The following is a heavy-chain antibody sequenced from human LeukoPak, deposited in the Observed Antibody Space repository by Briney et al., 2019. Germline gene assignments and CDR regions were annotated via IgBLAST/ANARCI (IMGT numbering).Heavy chain of an antibody. V-gene: IGHV3-30*01. J-gene: IGHJ4*02. CDR2: ISYDGSNK. CDR1: GFTFSSYA. Sequence: GSLRLSCAASGFTFSSYAMHWVRQAPGKGLEWVAVISYDGSNKYYADSVKGRFTISRDNSKNTLYLQMNSLRAEDTAVYYCARDRNIVAYFDYWGQGTLVTVSS. CDR3: ARDRNIVAYFDY. D-gene: IGHD5-12*01.